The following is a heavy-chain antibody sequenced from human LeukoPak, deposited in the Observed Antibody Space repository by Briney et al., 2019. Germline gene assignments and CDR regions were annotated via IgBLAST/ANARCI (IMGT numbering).Heavy chain of an antibody. Sequence: PGGSLRLSCAVSGFTFSSYWMSWVRQAPGKGLEWVANIKQDGSEKYLVGSVKGRFTISRDNAKNSLYLQMESLRAEDTAVYYCARGEYYYDGGYWGQGTLVTVSS. CDR3: ARGEYYYDGGY. J-gene: IGHJ4*02. V-gene: IGHV3-7*04. D-gene: IGHD3-22*01. CDR2: IKQDGSEK. CDR1: GFTFSSYW.